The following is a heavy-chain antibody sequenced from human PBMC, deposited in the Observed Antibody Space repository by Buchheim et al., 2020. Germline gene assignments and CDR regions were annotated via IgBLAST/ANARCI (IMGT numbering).Heavy chain of an antibody. J-gene: IGHJ6*02. Sequence: QEQLVQSGGGVVPPGTSLRLSCTASGFNFRSFAMHWVRQVPGKGLEWMAVISYDGSNKYYADSVKGRFTISRDNSKNTLYLQMNSLRAEDTAVYYCARGIRGDFWSGYYYYYGMDVWGQGTT. CDR3: ARGIRGDFWSGYYYYYGMDV. CDR1: GFNFRSFA. CDR2: ISYDGSNK. V-gene: IGHV3-30-3*01. D-gene: IGHD3-3*01.